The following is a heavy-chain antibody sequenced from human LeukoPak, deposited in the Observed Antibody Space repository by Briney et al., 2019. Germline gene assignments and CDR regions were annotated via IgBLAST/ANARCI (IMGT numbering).Heavy chain of an antibody. J-gene: IGHJ6*02. CDR3: ARKGSGSPYYYYGMDV. CDR1: GYTFTSYD. Sequence: GASVKVSCKASGYTFTSYDINWVRQATGQGLEWMGWMNPNSGNTGYAQKFQGRVTMTRNTSISTAYTELSSLRSEDTAVYYCARKGSGSPYYYYGMDVWGQGTTVTVSS. V-gene: IGHV1-8*01. D-gene: IGHD3-10*01. CDR2: MNPNSGNT.